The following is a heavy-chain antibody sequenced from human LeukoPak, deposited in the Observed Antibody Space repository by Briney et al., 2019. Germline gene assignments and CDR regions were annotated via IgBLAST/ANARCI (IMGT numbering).Heavy chain of an antibody. Sequence: SQTLSLTCTVSGGSISSGSYYWSWIRQPAGKGLEWIGYIYYSGSTNYNPSLKSRVTISVDTSKNQFSLKLSSVTAADTAVYYCARVSQQTPFYVYYYYYYMDVWGKGTTVTVSS. J-gene: IGHJ6*03. CDR2: IYYSGST. V-gene: IGHV4-61*01. D-gene: IGHD5/OR15-5a*01. CDR3: ARVSQQTPFYVYYYYYYMDV. CDR1: GGSISSGSYY.